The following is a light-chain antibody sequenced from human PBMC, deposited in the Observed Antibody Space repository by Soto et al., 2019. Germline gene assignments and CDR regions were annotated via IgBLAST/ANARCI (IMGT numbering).Light chain of an antibody. J-gene: IGLJ2*01. V-gene: IGLV2-14*01. CDR2: DVS. Sequence: QFALTQPASVSGSPGQSITISCTGTSSDVGGYNYVSWYQQHPGKAPKLMIYDVSNRPSGVSNHFSGSRSGNTASLTISGLQAEDEADYYCSSYTSSSTVVFGGGTKLTVL. CDR3: SSYTSSSTVV. CDR1: SSDVGGYNY.